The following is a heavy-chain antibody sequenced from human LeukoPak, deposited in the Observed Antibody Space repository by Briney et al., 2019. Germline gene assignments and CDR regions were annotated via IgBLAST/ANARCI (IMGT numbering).Heavy chain of an antibody. J-gene: IGHJ3*02. CDR2: ISSDGSNT. CDR3: ARVKYYYDSSGSEDAFDI. V-gene: IGHV3-74*01. D-gene: IGHD3-22*01. CDR1: GFTFSSHW. Sequence: GGSLRLSCTASGFTFSSHWMHWVRQVPGKGLVWVSRISSDGSNTRYADSVKGRFTISRDNAKNTLYLQMNSLRAEDTAVYYCARVKYYYDSSGSEDAFDIWGQGTMVTVSS.